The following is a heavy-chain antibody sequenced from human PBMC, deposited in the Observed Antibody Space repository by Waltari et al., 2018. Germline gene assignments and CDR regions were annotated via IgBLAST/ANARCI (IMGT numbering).Heavy chain of an antibody. V-gene: IGHV3-33*08. CDR1: GFTFSSYG. CDR3: ARGSSGWLFDY. Sequence: QVQLVESGGGVVQPGRSLRLSCAASGFTFSSYGMHWVRHAPGKGLEWVAVIWYDGSNKYYADSVKGRFTISRDNSKNTLYLQMNSLRAEDTAVYYCARGSSGWLFDYWGQGTLVTVSS. J-gene: IGHJ4*02. CDR2: IWYDGSNK. D-gene: IGHD6-19*01.